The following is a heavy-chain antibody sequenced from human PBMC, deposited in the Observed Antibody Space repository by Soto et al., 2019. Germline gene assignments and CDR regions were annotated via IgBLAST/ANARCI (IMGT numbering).Heavy chain of an antibody. J-gene: IGHJ6*02. CDR2: IIPILGIA. D-gene: IGHD6-19*01. CDR3: ARVAVAVFTYGMDV. CDR1: GGTFSSYT. V-gene: IGHV1-69*02. Sequence: SVKVSCKASGGTFSSYTISWVRQAPGQGLEWMGRIIPILGIANYAQKFQGRVTFTADKSTSTAYMELSSLRSEDTAVYYCARVAVAVFTYGMDVWGQGTTVTVSS.